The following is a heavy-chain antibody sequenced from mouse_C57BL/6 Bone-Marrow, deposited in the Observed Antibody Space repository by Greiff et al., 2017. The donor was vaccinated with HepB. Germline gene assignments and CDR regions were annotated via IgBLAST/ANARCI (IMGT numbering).Heavy chain of an antibody. CDR2: ISNLAYSI. CDR1: GFTFSDYG. CDR3: ARRLTGDWYFDV. J-gene: IGHJ1*03. D-gene: IGHD4-1*01. V-gene: IGHV5-15*01. Sequence: EVHLVESGGGLVQPGGSLKLSCAASGFTFSDYGMAWVRQAPRKGPEWVAFISNLAYSIYYADTVTGRFTISRENAKNTLYLEMSSLRSEDTAMYYCARRLTGDWYFDVCGTGTTVTVSS.